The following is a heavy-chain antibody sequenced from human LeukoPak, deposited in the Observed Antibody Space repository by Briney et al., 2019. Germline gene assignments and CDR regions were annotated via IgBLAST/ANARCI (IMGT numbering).Heavy chain of an antibody. D-gene: IGHD5-12*01. J-gene: IGHJ3*02. V-gene: IGHV1-18*04. CDR1: GYTFTGYY. CDR2: IHPNSGNT. CDR3: ARDLDLGLIVATNDAFDI. Sequence: ASVKVSCKASGYTFTGYYIHWVRQAPGQGLEWLGWIHPNSGNTNYAQKLQGRVTMTTDTSTSTAYMELRSLRSDDTAVYYCARDLDLGLIVATNDAFDIWGQGTMVTVSS.